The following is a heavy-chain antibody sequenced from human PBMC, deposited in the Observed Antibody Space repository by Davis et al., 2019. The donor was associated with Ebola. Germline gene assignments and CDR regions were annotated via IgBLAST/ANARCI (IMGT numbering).Heavy chain of an antibody. D-gene: IGHD6-13*01. CDR3: ARGALAAADGS. Sequence: GESLKISCAASGFTFSSYAMNWVRQAPGQGLECFSSISGGNYYIYYADSLKGRFTISRDNAKNSLYLQMNSLRDEDTAVYYCARGALAAADGSWGQGTLVTVSS. CDR1: GFTFSSYA. J-gene: IGHJ5*02. CDR2: ISGGNYYI. V-gene: IGHV3-21*01.